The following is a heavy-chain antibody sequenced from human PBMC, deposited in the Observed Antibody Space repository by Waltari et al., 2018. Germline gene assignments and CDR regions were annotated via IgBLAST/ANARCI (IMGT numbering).Heavy chain of an antibody. D-gene: IGHD6-13*01. CDR1: GFTFSSYG. J-gene: IGHJ4*02. CDR2: IRYDGSNK. CDR3: AKDISGAAAGTFFDY. V-gene: IGHV3-30*02. Sequence: QVQLVEYGGGVVQPGGSLSLSCAASGFTFSSYGMPWVSPAPGKGLEWVAFIRYDGSNKYYADSVKGRFTISRDNSKNTLYLQMNSLRAEDTAVYYCAKDISGAAAGTFFDYWGQGTLVTVSS.